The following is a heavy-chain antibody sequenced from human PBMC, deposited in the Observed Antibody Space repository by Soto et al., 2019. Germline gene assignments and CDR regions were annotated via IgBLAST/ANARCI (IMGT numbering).Heavy chain of an antibody. CDR3: GGSFVVVPALAY. CDR1: GYTFTSYA. J-gene: IGHJ4*02. CDR2: INAGNGNT. Sequence: QVQLVQSGAEEKKPGASVKVSCKASGYTFTSYAMHWVRQAPGQRLEWMGWINAGNGNTKYSQKFQGRVTITRDTSASTANMGLSGRSSEDTAVYYCGGSFVVVPALAYWDKGPLVTVPS. D-gene: IGHD2-21*01. V-gene: IGHV1-3*05.